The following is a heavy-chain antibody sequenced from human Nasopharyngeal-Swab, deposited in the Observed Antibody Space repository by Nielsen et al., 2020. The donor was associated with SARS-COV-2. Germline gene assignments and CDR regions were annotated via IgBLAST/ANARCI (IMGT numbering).Heavy chain of an antibody. CDR1: GGSISSYY. J-gene: IGHJ4*02. CDR3: ARDRGYYDSSGYLYPVVYFDY. CDR2: IYTSGST. V-gene: IGHV4-4*07. D-gene: IGHD3-22*01. Sequence: GSLRLSCTVSGGSISSYYWSWIRQPAGKGLEWIGRIYTSGSTNYNPSLKSRVTMSVDTSKNQFSLKPSSVTAADTAVYYCARDRGYYDSSGYLYPVVYFDYWGQGTLVTVSS.